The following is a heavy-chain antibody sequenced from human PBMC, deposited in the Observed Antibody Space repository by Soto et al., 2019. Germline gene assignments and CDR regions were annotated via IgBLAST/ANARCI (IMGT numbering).Heavy chain of an antibody. CDR3: ARHYSGYDLYYFDY. CDR2: IYYSGST. D-gene: IGHD5-12*01. Sequence: PSETLSLTCTVSGGSISSYYWSWIRQPPGKGLEWIGYIYYSGSTNYNPSLKSRVTISVDTSKNQFSLKLSSVTAADTAVYYCARHYSGYDLYYFDYWGQGTLVTVSS. CDR1: GGSISSYY. J-gene: IGHJ4*02. V-gene: IGHV4-59*08.